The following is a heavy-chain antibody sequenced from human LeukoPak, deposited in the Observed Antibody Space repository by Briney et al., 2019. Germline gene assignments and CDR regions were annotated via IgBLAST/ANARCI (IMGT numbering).Heavy chain of an antibody. Sequence: PSQTLSLTCTVSGGSISSGDNYWSWIRQPPGKGLEWIGYIYNSGSTYYKPSLKSRVTISVDTSKNQFSLKLSSVTAADTAVYYCARHAFIAAAVDYWGQGTLVTVSS. CDR2: IYNSGST. V-gene: IGHV4-30-4*08. CDR1: GGSISSGDNY. D-gene: IGHD6-13*01. CDR3: ARHAFIAAAVDY. J-gene: IGHJ4*02.